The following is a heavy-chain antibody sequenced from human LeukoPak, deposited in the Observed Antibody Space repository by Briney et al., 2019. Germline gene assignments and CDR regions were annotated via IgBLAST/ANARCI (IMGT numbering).Heavy chain of an antibody. Sequence: GGSLRLSCAASGFTFGDYYMSWIRQAPGKGLEWISYISTSGNTIYYADSVKGRFTISRDNAKKSLYLQMNSLRAEDTAVYYCARDDCSNGVCYDYWGQGTLVTVSS. CDR1: GFTFGDYY. J-gene: IGHJ4*02. D-gene: IGHD2-8*01. V-gene: IGHV3-11*04. CDR2: ISTSGNTI. CDR3: ARDDCSNGVCYDY.